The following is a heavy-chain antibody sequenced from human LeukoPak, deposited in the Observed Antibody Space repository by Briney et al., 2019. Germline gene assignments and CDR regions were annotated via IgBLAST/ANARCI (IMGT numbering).Heavy chain of an antibody. J-gene: IGHJ4*02. D-gene: IGHD3-16*01. CDR2: IYHTGTT. CDR1: GGSISPYY. V-gene: IGHV4-59*08. CDR3: ARLRAYKTTHQFYFDY. Sequence: SETLSLTCTVSGGSISPYYWAWFRQPPGQGLKYIGDIYHTGTTSYSPSLQSRVTISLDTSQNQFSLRLSSLTAADAAIYYCARLRAYKTTHQFYFDYWGQGTLVTVSS.